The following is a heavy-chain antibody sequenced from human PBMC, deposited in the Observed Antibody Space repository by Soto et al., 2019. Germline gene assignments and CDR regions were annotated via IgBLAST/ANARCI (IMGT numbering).Heavy chain of an antibody. CDR2: ISGSGGST. CDR1: GFTFSSYA. CDR3: AKDPILRFLEWLSPDYGMDV. Sequence: PGGSLRLSCAASGFTFSSYAMSWVRQAPGKGLEWVSAISGSGGSTYYADSVKGRFTISRDNSKNTLYLQMNSLRAEDTAVYYCAKDPILRFLEWLSPDYGMDVWGQGTTVTVS. V-gene: IGHV3-23*01. D-gene: IGHD3-3*01. J-gene: IGHJ6*02.